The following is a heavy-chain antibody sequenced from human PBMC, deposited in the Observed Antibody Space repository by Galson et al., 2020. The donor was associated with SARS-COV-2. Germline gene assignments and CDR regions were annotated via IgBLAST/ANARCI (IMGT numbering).Heavy chain of an antibody. V-gene: IGHV4-4*07. CDR2: IYTSGST. CDR3: AREGWAPGVVVVPAATDYYYYGMDV. CDR1: GGSISSYY. D-gene: IGHD2-2*01. J-gene: IGHJ6*02. Sequence: ASETLSLTCTVSGGSISSYYWSWIRQPAGKGLEWIGRIYTSGSTNYNPSLKSRVTMSVDTSKNQFSLKLSSVTAADTAVYYCAREGWAPGVVVVPAATDYYYYGMDVWGQGTTVTVSS.